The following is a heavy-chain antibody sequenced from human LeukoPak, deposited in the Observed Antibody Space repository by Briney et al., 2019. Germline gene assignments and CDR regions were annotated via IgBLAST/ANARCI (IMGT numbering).Heavy chain of an antibody. CDR2: IYSGGST. CDR3: ARGGYDSSTHHDL. J-gene: IGHJ5*02. CDR1: GLTVSKNY. Sequence: GGSLRLSCAASGLTVSKNYMSWVRQAPGKGLESGSVIYSGGSTYYADSVRGRFTISRDNSKNTLYLQMNSLRVEDAAVYYCARGGYDSSTHHDLWGQGTQVPVSS. D-gene: IGHD3-22*01. V-gene: IGHV3-53*01.